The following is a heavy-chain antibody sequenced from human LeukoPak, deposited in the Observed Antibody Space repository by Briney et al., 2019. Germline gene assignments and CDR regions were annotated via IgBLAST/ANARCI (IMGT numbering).Heavy chain of an antibody. J-gene: IGHJ5*02. CDR3: AREYCSSTSCYDP. Sequence: SETLSLTCTVSGGSISSYYWSWIRQPPGKGLEWIGYIYYSGSTNYNPSLKSRVTISVDTSKNQFSPKLSSVTAADTAVYYCAREYCSSTSCYDPWGQGTLVTVSS. CDR2: IYYSGST. D-gene: IGHD2-2*01. V-gene: IGHV4-59*01. CDR1: GGSISSYY.